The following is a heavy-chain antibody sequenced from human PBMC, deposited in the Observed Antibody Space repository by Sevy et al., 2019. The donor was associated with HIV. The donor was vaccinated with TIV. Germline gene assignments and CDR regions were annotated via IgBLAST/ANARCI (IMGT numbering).Heavy chain of an antibody. CDR1: GDSISGYY. V-gene: IGHV4-59*01. CDR2: IYYNGRT. Sequence: SETLSLTCTVSGDSISGYYWSWIRQPPGKGLQWIGYIYYNGRTNYNPSLKRRVTISEDTSKNQFSPRLTSVTAADTAVYYCARAWSGYYYAMDVWGQGTTVTVSS. D-gene: IGHD3-3*01. CDR3: ARAWSGYYYAMDV. J-gene: IGHJ6*02.